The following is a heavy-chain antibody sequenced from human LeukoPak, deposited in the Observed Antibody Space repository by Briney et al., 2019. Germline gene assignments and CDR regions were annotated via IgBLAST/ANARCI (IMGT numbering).Heavy chain of an antibody. D-gene: IGHD3-22*01. V-gene: IGHV4-39*01. CDR1: GGSISSSSHC. CDR3: AKHLYDFDSGGYYYSFDY. CDR2: IYYSGGT. J-gene: IGHJ4*02. Sequence: PSETLSLTCTVSGGSISSSSHCWGWIRQPPGKGLEWIGIIYYSGGTFYNPSLKSRVTISVDTSKNQFSLKLSSVTAADTAVYYCAKHLYDFDSGGYYYSFDYWGQGALVTVSS.